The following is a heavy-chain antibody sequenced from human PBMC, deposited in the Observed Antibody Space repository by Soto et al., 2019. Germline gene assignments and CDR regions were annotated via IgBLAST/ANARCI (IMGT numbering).Heavy chain of an antibody. D-gene: IGHD3-16*01. CDR2: MHRGGST. V-gene: IGHV3-53*01. CDR3: AGEPKGGTYDMDV. J-gene: IGHJ6*02. CDR1: GFSVSGGS. Sequence: GGSLRLSCVVSGFSVSGGSIFWVRQATGKGLEWVSLMHRGGSTDNADSVKGRFTISRDNSKNTLYLQMNSLRAEDTAVYYCAGEPKGGTYDMDVWGQGTTVTVSS.